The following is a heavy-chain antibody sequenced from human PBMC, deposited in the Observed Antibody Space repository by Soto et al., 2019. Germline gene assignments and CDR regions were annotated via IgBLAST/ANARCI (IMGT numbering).Heavy chain of an antibody. CDR3: ARSPARLAARPTPFDY. D-gene: IGHD6-6*01. CDR2: INHSGST. V-gene: IGHV4-34*01. Sequence: QVQLQQWGAGLLKPSETLSLTCAVYGGSFSGYYWSWLRQPPGKGLEWIGEINHSGSTNYNPSLKSRVSISVDSSKNQFSLKLSSVAAADTAVYYCARSPARLAARPTPFDYWGQGTLVTVSS. J-gene: IGHJ4*02. CDR1: GGSFSGYY.